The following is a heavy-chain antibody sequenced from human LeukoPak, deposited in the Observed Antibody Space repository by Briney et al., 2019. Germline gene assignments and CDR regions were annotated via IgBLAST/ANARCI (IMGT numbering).Heavy chain of an antibody. J-gene: IGHJ4*02. CDR2: IKQDGSEK. V-gene: IGHV3-7*03. D-gene: IGHD2-2*01. CDR3: AKDPRSSTIFSRDY. CDR1: GFTFSSYW. Sequence: PGGSLRLSCAASGFTFSSYWMSWVRQAPGKGLEWVANIKQDGSEKYYVDSVKGRFTISRDNAKNSLYLQMNSLRAGDTAVYYCAKDPRSSTIFSRDYWGQGTLVTVSS.